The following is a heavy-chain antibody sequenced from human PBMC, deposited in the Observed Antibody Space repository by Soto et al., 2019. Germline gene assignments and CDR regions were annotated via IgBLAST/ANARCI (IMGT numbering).Heavy chain of an antibody. Sequence: QVQLVQSGAEVKKPGASVKVSCKASGYTFTSYYMHWVRQAPGQGLEWMGIINPSGGSTSYAQKCQGRVTMTRDTSTSTVYMELSSLRSEDTAVYYCARDLGGQPCGDCWGQGTLVTVSS. CDR3: ARDLGGQPCGDC. J-gene: IGHJ4*02. CDR2: INPSGGST. V-gene: IGHV1-46*01. D-gene: IGHD1-26*01. CDR1: GYTFTSYY.